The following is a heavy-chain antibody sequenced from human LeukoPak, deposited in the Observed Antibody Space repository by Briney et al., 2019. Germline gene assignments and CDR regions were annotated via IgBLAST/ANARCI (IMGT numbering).Heavy chain of an antibody. CDR1: GFTFSSYG. CDR3: AKPSSSNWYFDH. D-gene: IGHD6-13*01. CDR2: ISGSGVGT. Sequence: GGSLRLSCAASGFTFSSYGMSWVRQAPGKGLEWVSSISGSGVGTYYADSVEGRFTISRDNSKNTLYLQMNSLRAEDTAVYYCAKPSSSNWYFDHWGQGTLVTVSS. J-gene: IGHJ4*02. V-gene: IGHV3-23*01.